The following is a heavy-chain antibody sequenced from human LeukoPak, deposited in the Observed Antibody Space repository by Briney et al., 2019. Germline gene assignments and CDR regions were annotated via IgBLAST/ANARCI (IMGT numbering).Heavy chain of an antibody. Sequence: ASVKVSCRALDYSFTSYYMHWVRQAPGQGLEWMGIINPSGGSTSYAQKFQGRVTMTRDTSTSTVYMELSSLRSEDTAVYYCARVYSGYVEEYYFDYWGQGTLVTVSS. CDR2: INPSGGST. CDR1: DYSFTSYY. CDR3: ARVYSGYVEEYYFDY. D-gene: IGHD5-12*01. J-gene: IGHJ4*02. V-gene: IGHV1-46*01.